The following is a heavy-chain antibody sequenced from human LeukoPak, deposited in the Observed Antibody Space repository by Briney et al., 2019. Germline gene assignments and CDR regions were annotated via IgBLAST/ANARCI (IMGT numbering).Heavy chain of an antibody. Sequence: GGSLRFSCAASGFTFSSNGMHWVRQAQGKGLEWVAVISYDGSNKYYADSVKGRFTISRDNSKNTLYLQMNSLRAEDTAVYYCAKDRRYCSSTSCYFYDYWGQGTLVTVSS. J-gene: IGHJ4*02. CDR2: ISYDGSNK. CDR3: AKDRRYCSSTSCYFYDY. CDR1: GFTFSSNG. D-gene: IGHD2-2*01. V-gene: IGHV3-30*18.